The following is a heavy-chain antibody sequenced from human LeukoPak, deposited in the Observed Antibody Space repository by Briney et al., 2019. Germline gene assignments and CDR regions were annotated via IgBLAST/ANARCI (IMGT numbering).Heavy chain of an antibody. CDR1: GFTFSNYE. Sequence: PGGSLRLSCAASGFTFSNYEMNWVRQAPGKGLEWVSYITGSGDSIYYADSVKGRFTISRDNAKNSLYLQMNSLRAEDTAIYYCAREKSGVFGDGLDIWGQGTMVTVSS. V-gene: IGHV3-48*03. J-gene: IGHJ3*02. CDR2: ITGSGDSI. CDR3: AREKSGVFGDGLDI. D-gene: IGHD3-10*02.